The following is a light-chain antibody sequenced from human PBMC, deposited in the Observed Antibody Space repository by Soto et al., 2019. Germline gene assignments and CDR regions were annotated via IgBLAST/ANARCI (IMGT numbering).Light chain of an antibody. CDR1: QSVYSN. CDR3: QQYNSWPRT. J-gene: IGKJ1*01. V-gene: IGKV3-15*01. CDR2: GAS. Sequence: EIVMTQSPATPSVSPGERATLSCRASQSVYSNLAWYQQKPGQAPRLLIYGASSRASRIPVRFSGSGSGTEFTLTISSLQSEDFAVYYCQQYNSWPRTFGQGTKVEIK.